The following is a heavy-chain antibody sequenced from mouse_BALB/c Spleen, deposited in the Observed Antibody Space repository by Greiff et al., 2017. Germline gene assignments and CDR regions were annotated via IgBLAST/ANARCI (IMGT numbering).Heavy chain of an antibody. CDR2: ILPGSGST. J-gene: IGHJ2*01. CDR1: GYTFSSYW. Sequence: VKLVESGAELMKPGASVKISCKATGYTFSSYWIEWVKQRPGHGLEWIGEILPGSGSTNYNEKFKGKATFTADTSSNTAYMQLSSLTSEDSAVYYCASAAGGYYFDYWGQGTTLTVSS. V-gene: IGHV1-9*01. CDR3: ASAAGGYYFDY.